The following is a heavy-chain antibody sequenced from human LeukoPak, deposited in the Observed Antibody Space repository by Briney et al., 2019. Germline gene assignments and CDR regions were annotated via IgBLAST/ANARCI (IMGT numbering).Heavy chain of an antibody. J-gene: IGHJ5*02. V-gene: IGHV4-39*01. CDR1: GGSISSSSYY. CDR3: ASGLSGSQNWFDP. CDR2: IYYSGST. Sequence: SETLSLTCTASGGSISSSSYYWGWIRQPPGKGLEWIGSIYYSGSTYYNPSLKSRVTISVDTSKNQFSLKLSSVTAADTAVYYCASGLSGSQNWFDPWGQGTLVTVSS. D-gene: IGHD3-10*01.